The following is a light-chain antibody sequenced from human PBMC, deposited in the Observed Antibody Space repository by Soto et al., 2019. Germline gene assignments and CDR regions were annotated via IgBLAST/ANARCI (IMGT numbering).Light chain of an antibody. CDR3: QQYGSSGT. Sequence: EIVLTQSPGTLSLSPGERVTLSCRASQSVSNNYLAWYQKKPGQAPRLLIYGASNRATGIPDRFSGSGSGTDFTLTISRLEPEDFAVYYCQQYGSSGTFGQGTKVDIK. V-gene: IGKV3-20*01. CDR1: QSVSNNY. CDR2: GAS. J-gene: IGKJ1*01.